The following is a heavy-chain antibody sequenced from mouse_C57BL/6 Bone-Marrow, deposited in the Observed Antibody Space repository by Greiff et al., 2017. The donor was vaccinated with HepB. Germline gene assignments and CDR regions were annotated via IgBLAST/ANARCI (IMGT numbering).Heavy chain of an antibody. CDR3: TTGSMVGY. D-gene: IGHD1-1*02. V-gene: IGHV14-4*01. J-gene: IGHJ2*01. CDR2: IDPENGDT. Sequence: VQLQQSGAELVRPGASVKLSCTASGFTITDDYMHWVKQRPEQGLEWIGWIDPENGDTEYASKFQGKATITADTSSNTAYLQLSSLTSEDTAVYYCTTGSMVGYWGRGTALTVSA. CDR1: GFTITDDY.